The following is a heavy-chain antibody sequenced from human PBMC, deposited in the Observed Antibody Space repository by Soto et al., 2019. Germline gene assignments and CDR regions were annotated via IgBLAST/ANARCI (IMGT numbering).Heavy chain of an antibody. J-gene: IGHJ4*02. CDR2: ISYDGSNK. Sequence: QVQLVESGGGVVQPGRSLRLSCAASGFTFSSYAMHWVRQAPGTGLEWVAVISYDGSNKYYADSVKGRFTISRDNSKNTLYLQMNLLRAEDTAVYYCARARVTMVRGVIITRKGVDYWGQGTLVTVSS. D-gene: IGHD3-10*01. V-gene: IGHV3-30-3*01. CDR1: GFTFSSYA. CDR3: ARARVTMVRGVIITRKGVDY.